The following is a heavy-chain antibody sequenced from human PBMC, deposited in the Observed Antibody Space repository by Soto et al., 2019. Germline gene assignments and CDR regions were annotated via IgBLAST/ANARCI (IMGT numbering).Heavy chain of an antibody. D-gene: IGHD3-22*01. V-gene: IGHV1-69*02. Sequence: QVQLVQSGAEVKKPGSSVKVSCKASGGTFSSYTISWVRQAPGLGLEWMGRIIPILGIANYAQKFQGRVTITADKSTSTAYMELSSLRSEDTAVYYCAMDSSGPSGDDAFDIWGQGTMVTVSS. CDR1: GGTFSSYT. CDR2: IIPILGIA. J-gene: IGHJ3*02. CDR3: AMDSSGPSGDDAFDI.